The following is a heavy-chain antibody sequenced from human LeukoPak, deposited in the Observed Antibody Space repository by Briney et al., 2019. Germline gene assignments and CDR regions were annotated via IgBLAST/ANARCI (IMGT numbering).Heavy chain of an antibody. CDR3: ARSIIGTRSKFDY. CDR2: VYYSGST. D-gene: IGHD1/OR15-1a*01. CDR1: GGSISSCY. J-gene: IGHJ4*02. Sequence: SETLTLTCTVSGGSISSCYWSWIRQPPGKGLEWIGYVYYSGSTNYNPSLKSRVTISVDTSKNHFSLKLSSVTAADTAVYSCARSIIGTRSKFDYWGQETLVTVSS. V-gene: IGHV4-59*08.